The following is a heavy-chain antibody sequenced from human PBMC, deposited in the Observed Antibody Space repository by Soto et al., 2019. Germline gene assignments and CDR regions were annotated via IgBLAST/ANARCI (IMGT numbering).Heavy chain of an antibody. J-gene: IGHJ4*02. D-gene: IGHD3-9*01. V-gene: IGHV4-39*01. Sequence: SGTLALTCTVSGGSVSSGSYYWGGVRQPPGKGLEWIGSVYYSGSTYYNPSLESRVTISVDKSKNQFSLKLMSLSAADTAVYYCWRLEGLAAISDYFDYWGQGALVTVSS. CDR1: GGSVSSGSYY. CDR3: WRLEGLAAISDYFDY. CDR2: VYYSGST.